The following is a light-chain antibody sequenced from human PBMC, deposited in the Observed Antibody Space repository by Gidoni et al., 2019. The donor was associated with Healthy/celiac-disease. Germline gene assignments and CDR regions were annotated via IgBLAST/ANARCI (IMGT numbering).Light chain of an antibody. J-gene: IGKJ4*01. V-gene: IGKV3-11*01. CDR1: QSVCSY. CDR2: DAS. Sequence: IVLTQSPATLSLSPEERATLSCRASQSVCSYLAWYQQKPGQAPRLPIYDASNRATGIPARFSGSGSGTDFTLTISSLEPEEFAVYDCQQRSNWLTFGGGTKVEIK. CDR3: QQRSNWLT.